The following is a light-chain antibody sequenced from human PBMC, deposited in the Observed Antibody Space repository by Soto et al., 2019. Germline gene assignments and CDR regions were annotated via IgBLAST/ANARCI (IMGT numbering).Light chain of an antibody. J-gene: IGKJ3*01. CDR1: QSVSGN. V-gene: IGKV3-15*01. CDR2: AAS. Sequence: EIVMTQSPATLSVSPGERATLSCRASQSVSGNLAWYQQKPGQAPRLLIYAASTRATGIPARFSGSGSGTEFTLTINSLQYEDFAVYYCQQYNNWPPITFGPGTKVDIK. CDR3: QQYNNWPPIT.